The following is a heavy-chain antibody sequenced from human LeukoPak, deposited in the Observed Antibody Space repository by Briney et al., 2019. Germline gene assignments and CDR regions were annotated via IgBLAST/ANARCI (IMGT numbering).Heavy chain of an antibody. D-gene: IGHD4-17*01. CDR1: GYTFTSYG. J-gene: IGHJ3*02. Sequence: GASVKVSCKASGYTFTSYGISWVRQAPRQGLEWMGWISAYNGNTNYAQKLQGRVTMTTDTSTSIAYMELRSLRSDDTAVYYCARDGAGDYVNQDAFDIWGQGTMVTVSS. V-gene: IGHV1-18*01. CDR2: ISAYNGNT. CDR3: ARDGAGDYVNQDAFDI.